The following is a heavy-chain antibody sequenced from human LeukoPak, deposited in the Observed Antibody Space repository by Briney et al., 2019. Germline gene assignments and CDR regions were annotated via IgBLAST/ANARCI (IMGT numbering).Heavy chain of an antibody. Sequence: ASVKASCKVSGYTLTELSMHWVRQAPGKGLEWMGGFDPEDGETIYAQKFQGRVTMTEDTSTDTAYMELSSLRSEDTAVYYCATDPEASAAFDIWGQGTMVTVSS. CDR1: GYTLTELS. CDR2: FDPEDGET. CDR3: ATDPEASAAFDI. J-gene: IGHJ3*02. V-gene: IGHV1-24*01.